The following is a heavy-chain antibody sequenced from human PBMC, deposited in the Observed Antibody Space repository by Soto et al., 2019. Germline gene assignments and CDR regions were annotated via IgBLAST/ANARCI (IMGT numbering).Heavy chain of an antibody. Sequence: GGSLRLSCAASGFTFSSYAMSWVRQAPGKGLEWVSAISGSGGSTYYADSVKGRFTISRDNSKNTLYLQMNSLRAEDTAVYYCAKDGSGRNYYYYYGMDVWGQGPTVTVSS. CDR1: GFTFSSYA. J-gene: IGHJ6*01. CDR2: ISGSGGST. V-gene: IGHV3-23*01. D-gene: IGHD3-10*01. CDR3: AKDGSGRNYYYYYGMDV.